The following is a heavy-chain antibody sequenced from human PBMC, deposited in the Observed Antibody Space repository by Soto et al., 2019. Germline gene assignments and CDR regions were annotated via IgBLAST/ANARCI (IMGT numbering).Heavy chain of an antibody. Sequence: EVQLVESGGGLVQPGGSLRLSCAASGFTFSTYWMHWVRQVPGKGLVWVSRIYSDGSSTNYADSVKGRFTISRDNAKNTLYLQMNSLSAEDTAVYYCARVMASSSGGYGYFDYWGQGTLVTVSS. J-gene: IGHJ4*02. D-gene: IGHD6-19*01. CDR3: ARVMASSSGGYGYFDY. V-gene: IGHV3-74*01. CDR1: GFTFSTYW. CDR2: IYSDGSST.